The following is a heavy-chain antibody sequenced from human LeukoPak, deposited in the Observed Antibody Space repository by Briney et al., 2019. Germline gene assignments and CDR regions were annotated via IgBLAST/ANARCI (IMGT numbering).Heavy chain of an antibody. CDR2: ISSSGTYV. CDR3: ARASSKQLAGYLPGGFDI. V-gene: IGHV3-21*01. J-gene: IGHJ3*02. CDR1: GFTFSSYS. D-gene: IGHD3-9*01. Sequence: GGSLRLSCAASGFTFSSYSMNWVRQAPGKGLEWVSSISSSGTYVYYADSVKGRFTISRDNAKNSLSLQMNSLRADDAAAYYCARASSKQLAGYLPGGFDIWGQGTMVTVSS.